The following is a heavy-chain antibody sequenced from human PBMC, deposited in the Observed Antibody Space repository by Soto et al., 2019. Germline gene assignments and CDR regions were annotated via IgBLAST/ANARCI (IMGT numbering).Heavy chain of an antibody. CDR1: GFTFSSYA. Sequence: GGSLRLSCAASGFTFSSYAMTWVRQAPGKGLEWVSGISGGGGTTYYADSVKGRFTISRDNYKNMLSLQLNSLRAEDTAVYYCAKDRVYDFWSGFSDAFDIWGQGTMVTVSS. V-gene: IGHV3-23*01. D-gene: IGHD3-3*01. CDR2: ISGGGGTT. CDR3: AKDRVYDFWSGFSDAFDI. J-gene: IGHJ3*02.